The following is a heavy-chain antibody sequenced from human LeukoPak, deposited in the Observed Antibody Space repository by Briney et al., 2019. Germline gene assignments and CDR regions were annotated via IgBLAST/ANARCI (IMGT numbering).Heavy chain of an antibody. Sequence: GGSLRLSCAASGFTVSSNYMSWVRQAPGKGLEWVSVIYSGGSTYYADSVKGRFTISRDNSKSTLYLQMNSLRAEDTAVYYCATGRLVEWLFPFDYWGQGTLVTVSS. CDR2: IYSGGST. D-gene: IGHD3-3*01. V-gene: IGHV3-53*01. CDR3: ATGRLVEWLFPFDY. J-gene: IGHJ4*02. CDR1: GFTVSSNY.